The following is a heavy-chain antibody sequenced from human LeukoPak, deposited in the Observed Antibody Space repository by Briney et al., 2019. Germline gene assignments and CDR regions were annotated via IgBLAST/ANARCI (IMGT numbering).Heavy chain of an antibody. CDR2: ISSSGSTI. V-gene: IGHV3-11*01. CDR1: GYTFRDYY. J-gene: IGHJ4*02. Sequence: EAGGSLTLSCAASGYTFRDYYMSWIRQAPGRGLEWVSYISSSGSTIYYADSVKGRFTISRDNAKNSLYLQMNSLRAEDTAVYYCAGAHDYGSGSYFDYWGQGTLVTVSS. D-gene: IGHD3-10*01. CDR3: AGAHDYGSGSYFDY.